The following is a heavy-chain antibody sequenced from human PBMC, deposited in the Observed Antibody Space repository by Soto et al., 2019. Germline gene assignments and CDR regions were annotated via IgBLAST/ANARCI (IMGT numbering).Heavy chain of an antibody. Sequence: PSETLSLTCTVSGGSISSGGYYWSWIRQHPGKGLEWIGYIYYSGSTYYNPSFKSRVTISVDTSKNQFSLKLSSVTAADTAVHYCARGVYDILTGYYYFDYWGQGTLVTVSS. CDR1: GGSISSGGYY. V-gene: IGHV4-31*03. D-gene: IGHD3-9*01. CDR3: ARGVYDILTGYYYFDY. CDR2: IYYSGST. J-gene: IGHJ4*02.